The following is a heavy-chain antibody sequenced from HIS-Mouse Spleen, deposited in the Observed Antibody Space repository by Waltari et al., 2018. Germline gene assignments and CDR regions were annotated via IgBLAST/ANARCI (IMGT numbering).Heavy chain of an antibody. J-gene: IGHJ4*02. CDR2: INHSGST. CDR1: RGSFSRYY. D-gene: IGHD1-26*01. CDR3: ARMGPASGSYGDY. Sequence: QVQLQQWGAGLLKPSETLSLTCAVYRGSFSRYYGSWIRQPPGKGLEWIGEINHSGSTNYNPSLKSRVTISVGTSKNQFSLKLSSVTAADTAVYYCARMGPASGSYGDYWGQGTLVTVSS. V-gene: IGHV4-34*01.